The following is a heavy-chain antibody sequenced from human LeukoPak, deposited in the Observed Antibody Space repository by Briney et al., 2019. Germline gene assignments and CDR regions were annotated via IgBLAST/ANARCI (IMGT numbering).Heavy chain of an antibody. CDR2: IYYTGST. CDR3: ARVYQSAEYYFDY. CDR1: GGSIDSYY. D-gene: IGHD2-2*01. J-gene: IGHJ4*02. V-gene: IGHV4-59*01. Sequence: PSETLSLTCTVSGGSIDSYYWSWIRQPPGKGLEWIGYIYYTGSTEYHPSLKSRVTISIDTSKNQFSLKLTSVTAADTAVYYCARVYQSAEYYFDYWGQGNLVSVSS.